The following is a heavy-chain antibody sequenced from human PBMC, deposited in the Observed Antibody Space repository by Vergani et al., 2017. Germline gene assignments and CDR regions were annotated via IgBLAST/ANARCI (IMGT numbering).Heavy chain of an antibody. CDR1: GGTFSSYA. J-gene: IGHJ3*02. V-gene: IGHV1-69*11. Sequence: QVQLVQSGAEVKKPGSSVKVSCKASGGTFSSYAISWVRQAPGQGLEWMGRIIPILGTAHYAQKFQGRVTITADESTSTAYMELSILRSEDTAVYYCATAITIFGVVLDAFDIWGQGTMVTVSS. CDR2: IIPILGTA. CDR3: ATAITIFGVVLDAFDI. D-gene: IGHD3-3*01.